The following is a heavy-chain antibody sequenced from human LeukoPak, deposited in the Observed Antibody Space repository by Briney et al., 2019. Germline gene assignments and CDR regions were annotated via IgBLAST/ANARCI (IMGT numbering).Heavy chain of an antibody. D-gene: IGHD3-10*01. CDR2: IYPGDSDT. Sequence: GESLKISCKGSVYSFTSYWIGCVRQMPGKGLEWMGIIYPGDSDTRYSPSFQGQVTISADKSISTAYLQWSSLKASDTAMYYCARQSGSSGFDPGIDYWGQGTVVTVSS. CDR1: VYSFTSYW. V-gene: IGHV5-51*01. CDR3: ARQSGSSGFDPGIDY. J-gene: IGHJ4*02.